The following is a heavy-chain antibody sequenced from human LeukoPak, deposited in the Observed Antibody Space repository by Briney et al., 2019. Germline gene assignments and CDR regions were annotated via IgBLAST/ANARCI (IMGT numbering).Heavy chain of an antibody. CDR1: GFTVSSNY. Sequence: PGGSLRLSCAASGFTVSSNYMSWVRQAPGKGLEWVSVIYSGGSTYYADSVKGRFTISRDNSKNTLYLQMNSLRAEDTAVYYCASLYYYGSGSYFHWGQGTLVTVSS. CDR3: ASLYYYGSGSYFH. CDR2: IYSGGST. D-gene: IGHD3-10*01. J-gene: IGHJ4*02. V-gene: IGHV3-66*01.